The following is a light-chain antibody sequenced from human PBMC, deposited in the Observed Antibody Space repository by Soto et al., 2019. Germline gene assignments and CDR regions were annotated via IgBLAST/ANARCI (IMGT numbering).Light chain of an antibody. V-gene: IGLV2-14*01. J-gene: IGLJ3*02. CDR2: EVS. CDR1: SNDVGDNDY. Sequence: QSALTQPASVSGSPGQSITISCSGTSNDVGDNDYVSWYQQHPGKAPKLIIYEVSDRSSGVSNRFSGSKSGNTASLTISGLQGEGEADYYCSSYTSTSVWVFGGGTKLTVL. CDR3: SSYTSTSVWV.